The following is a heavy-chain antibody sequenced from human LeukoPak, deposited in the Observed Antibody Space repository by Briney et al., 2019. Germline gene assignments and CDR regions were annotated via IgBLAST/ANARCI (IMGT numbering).Heavy chain of an antibody. J-gene: IGHJ3*02. V-gene: IGHV3-30*02. D-gene: IGHD5-24*01. CDR2: IRYDGSNK. CDR1: GFTFSSYG. CDR3: AKDSNFLDAFDI. Sequence: GGSLRLSCAASGFTFSSYGMHWVRQAPGKGLEWVAFIRYDGSNKYYADSVKGRFTISRDNSKNTLYLQMNSLRAVDTAVYYCAKDSNFLDAFDIWGQGTMVTVSS.